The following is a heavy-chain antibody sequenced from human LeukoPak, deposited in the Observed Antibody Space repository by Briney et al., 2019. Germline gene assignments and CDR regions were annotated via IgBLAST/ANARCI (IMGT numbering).Heavy chain of an antibody. CDR3: ARVSSSGWLPFDY. CDR1: GFTFSSYW. CDR2: INSDGSST. D-gene: IGHD6-19*01. V-gene: IGHV3-74*01. J-gene: IGHJ4*02. Sequence: GGSQRLSCAASGFTFSSYWMHWVRQAPGKGLVWVSRINSDGSSTNYADSVKGRFTISRDNANNTLYLQMNSLRAEDTAVYYCARVSSSGWLPFDYWGQGTLVTVSS.